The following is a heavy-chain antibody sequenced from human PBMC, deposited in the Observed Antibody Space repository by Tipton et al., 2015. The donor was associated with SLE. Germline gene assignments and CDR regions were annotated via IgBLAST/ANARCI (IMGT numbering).Heavy chain of an antibody. CDR3: ATVGNYEVFYYYYYMDV. D-gene: IGHD4-11*01. CDR2: VSSTGYT. V-gene: IGHV4-39*07. CDR1: GFSISSNNYY. J-gene: IGHJ6*03. Sequence: TLSLTCTVSGFSISSNNYYWGWIRQPPGKGLEWIGSVSSTGYTYYNPSLKSRVTISVDTSKNHFSLTLSSVTAADTAVYYCATVGNYEVFYYYYYMDVWGKGTTITVSS.